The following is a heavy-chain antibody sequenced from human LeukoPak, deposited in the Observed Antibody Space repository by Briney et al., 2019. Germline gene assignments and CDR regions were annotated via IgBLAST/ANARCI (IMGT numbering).Heavy chain of an antibody. J-gene: IGHJ4*02. D-gene: IGHD2/OR15-2a*01. CDR2: IHSSGRT. Sequence: SETLSLTCTVSGASISGNYWIWIRQPAGKGLECIGRIHSSGRTNYNPSLASRVTMSVDTSKNQFSLNLSSVIAADTAVYYCARALSGGGDYWGQGILVTVSP. V-gene: IGHV4-4*07. CDR1: GASISGNY. CDR3: ARALSGGGDY.